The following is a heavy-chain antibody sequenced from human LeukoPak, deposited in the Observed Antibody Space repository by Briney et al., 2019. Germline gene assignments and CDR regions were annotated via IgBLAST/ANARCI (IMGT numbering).Heavy chain of an antibody. D-gene: IGHD5-12*01. CDR1: GGSISSSSYY. V-gene: IGHV4-61*05. CDR3: ARVPLLGYVQFDY. J-gene: IGHJ4*02. CDR2: IYYSGST. Sequence: SETLSLTCTVSGGSISSSSYYWGWIRQPPGKGLEWIGYIYYSGSTNYNPSLKSRVTISVDTSKNQFSLKLSSVTAADTAVYYCARVPLLGYVQFDYWGQGTLVTVSS.